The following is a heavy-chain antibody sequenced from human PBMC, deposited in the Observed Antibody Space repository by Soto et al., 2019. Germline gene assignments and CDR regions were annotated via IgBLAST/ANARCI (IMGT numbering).Heavy chain of an antibody. J-gene: IGHJ4*02. D-gene: IGHD5-12*01. CDR3: ARGGGYDLSFDY. V-gene: IGHV4-59*01. CDR1: GGSISSYY. CDR2: IYYSGST. Sequence: PSETLSLTCTVSGGSISSYYWSWIRQPPGKGLEWIGYIYYSGSTNYNPSLKSRVTISVDTSKNQFSLKLSSVTAADTAVYYCARGGGYDLSFDYWGQGTLFTVS.